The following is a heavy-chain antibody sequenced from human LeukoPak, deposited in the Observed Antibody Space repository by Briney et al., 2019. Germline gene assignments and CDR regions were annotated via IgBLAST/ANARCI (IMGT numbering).Heavy chain of an antibody. CDR2: IIPIFGTA. CDR1: GGTFSSYA. Sequence: SVKVSCKASGGTFSSYAISWVRQAPGQGLEWMGRIIPIFGTANYAQKFQGRVTITTDESTSTAYMELSSLRSEDTAVYYCARGPPDLSGYSDYWGKGTLVTVSS. CDR3: ARGPPDLSGYSDY. D-gene: IGHD3-22*01. V-gene: IGHV1-69*05. J-gene: IGHJ4*02.